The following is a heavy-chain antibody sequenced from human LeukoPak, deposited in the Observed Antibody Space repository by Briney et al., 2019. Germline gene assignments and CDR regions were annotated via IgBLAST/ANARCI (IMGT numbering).Heavy chain of an antibody. CDR2: IIPSFGTA. CDR1: GGTFSSYA. V-gene: IGHV1-69*13. Sequence: SVKVSCKASGGTFSSYAISWVRQAPGQGLEWMGGIIPSFGTANYAQKFQGRVTITADESTSTAYMELSSLRSEDTAVYYCARDQLYYDFWGGYSYKYYFDYWGQGTLVTVSS. CDR3: ARDQLYYDFWGGYSYKYYFDY. D-gene: IGHD3-3*01. J-gene: IGHJ4*02.